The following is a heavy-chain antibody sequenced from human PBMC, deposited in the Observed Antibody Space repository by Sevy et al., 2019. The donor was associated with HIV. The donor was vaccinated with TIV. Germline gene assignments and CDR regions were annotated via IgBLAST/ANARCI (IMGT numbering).Heavy chain of an antibody. CDR1: GFTLNNYW. V-gene: IGHV3-7*01. D-gene: IGHD6-13*01. Sequence: GGSLRLSCVASGFTLNNYWMHWVRQAPGKGLEWVANINQDGGVTYYVDSVRGRFTFSRDNGRNLVFLQMNSLRVDDTALYFCVRAIAKDGSFWGQGTLVTVSS. J-gene: IGHJ4*02. CDR2: INQDGGVT. CDR3: VRAIAKDGSF.